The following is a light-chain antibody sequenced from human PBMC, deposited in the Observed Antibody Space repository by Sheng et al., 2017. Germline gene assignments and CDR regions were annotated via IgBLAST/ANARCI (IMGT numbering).Light chain of an antibody. V-gene: IGKV1-12*01. CDR1: QAITTW. CDR3: QQAKSFPLT. CDR2: SAS. J-gene: IGKJ2*01. Sequence: DIQMTQSPSSVSASVGDRVTITCRASQAITTWLTWYQQKPGKAPKLLIYSASSLHSGVPSRFSGSGSGTDFTLTISSLQPEDVATYYCQQAKSFPLTFGQGTKLEIK.